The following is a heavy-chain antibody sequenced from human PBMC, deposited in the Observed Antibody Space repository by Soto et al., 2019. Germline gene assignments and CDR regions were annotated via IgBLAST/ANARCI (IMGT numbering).Heavy chain of an antibody. CDR1: GFTFSSYG. V-gene: IGHV3-33*01. CDR2: IWYDGSNK. CDR3: ARDFTTGGYGSGSYYNVRAFDI. Sequence: GGSLRLSCAASGFTFSSYGMHWVRQAPGKGLEWVAVIWYDGSNKYYADSVKGRFTISRDNSKNTLYLQMNSLRAEDTAVYYCARDFTTGGYGSGSYYNVRAFDIWGQGTMVTVSS. J-gene: IGHJ3*02. D-gene: IGHD3-10*01.